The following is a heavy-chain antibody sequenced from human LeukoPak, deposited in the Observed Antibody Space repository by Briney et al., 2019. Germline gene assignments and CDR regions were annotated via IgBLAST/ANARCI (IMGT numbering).Heavy chain of an antibody. CDR3: AGGAGVITGTTPTDY. D-gene: IGHD1-20*01. Sequence: GASVKVSCKASGYTFTGYYMHWVRQAPGQGLEWMGWINPNSGGTNYAQKFQGWVTMTRDTSISTAYMELSRLRSDDTAVYYCAGGAGVITGTTPTDYWGQGTLVTVSS. CDR2: INPNSGGT. CDR1: GYTFTGYY. J-gene: IGHJ4*02. V-gene: IGHV1-2*04.